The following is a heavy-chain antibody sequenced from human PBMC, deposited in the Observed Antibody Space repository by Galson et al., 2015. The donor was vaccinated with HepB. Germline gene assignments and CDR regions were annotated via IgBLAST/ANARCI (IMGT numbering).Heavy chain of an antibody. CDR2: IDPSDSYT. J-gene: IGHJ4*02. CDR1: GYSFTSYW. Sequence: QSGAEVQKPGESLRISCKGSGYSFTSYWISWVRQMPGKGLEWMGRIDPSDSYTNYSPSFQGHVTISADKSISTAYLQWSSLKASGTAMYYCARLAGVDTAMVREGDFDYWGQGTLVTVSS. CDR3: ARLAGVDTAMVREGDFDY. D-gene: IGHD5-18*01. V-gene: IGHV5-10-1*01.